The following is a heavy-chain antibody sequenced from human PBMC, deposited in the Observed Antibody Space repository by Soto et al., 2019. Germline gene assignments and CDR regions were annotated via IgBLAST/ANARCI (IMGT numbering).Heavy chain of an antibody. CDR1: RDSIHNYY. V-gene: IGHV4-59*08. CDR3: ARGYSAYDSFDY. J-gene: IGHJ4*02. CDR2: IDYTGST. Sequence: QVQLQESGTGLVKPSDTLSLSCTVSRDSIHNYYWNWIRQPPGKGLEWIGYIDYTGSTNYNPSLKSRVTISVDTSKNQFSLKLSSVTAADTAVHYCARGYSAYDSFDYWGQGALVTVSS. D-gene: IGHD5-12*01.